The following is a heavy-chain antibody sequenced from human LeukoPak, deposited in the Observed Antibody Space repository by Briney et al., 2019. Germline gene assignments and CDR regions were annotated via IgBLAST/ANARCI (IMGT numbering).Heavy chain of an antibody. CDR2: ISNSGTT. CDR3: ARDRFVEYGGNPGHY. D-gene: IGHD4-23*01. V-gene: IGHV4-31*11. J-gene: IGHJ4*02. CDR1: GDSVSSGGYY. Sequence: SETLSLTCAVSGDSVSSGGYYWTWIRQHPGKGLEWIGYISNSGTTSYNPSLKSRVSISVDTSNNQFSLRLSSVTAADTAVYYCARDRFVEYGGNPGHYWGQGTLVTVSS.